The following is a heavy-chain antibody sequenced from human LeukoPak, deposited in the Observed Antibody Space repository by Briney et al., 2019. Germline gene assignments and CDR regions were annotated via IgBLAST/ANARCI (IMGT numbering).Heavy chain of an antibody. CDR3: ARDNGDYPYYFDF. J-gene: IGHJ4*02. V-gene: IGHV4-30-2*01. D-gene: IGHD4-17*01. CDR1: GGSISSGIYS. Sequence: SETLSLTCAVSGGSISSGIYSWNWIRQPPGKGLEWIGYIYHSGSTYYNPSPKSRVTISVDRSKNQFSLKLSSVTAADTAVYYCARDNGDYPYYFDFWGQGTLVTVSS. CDR2: IYHSGST.